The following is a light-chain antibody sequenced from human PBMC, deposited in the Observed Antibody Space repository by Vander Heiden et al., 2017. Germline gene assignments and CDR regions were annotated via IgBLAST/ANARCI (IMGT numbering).Light chain of an antibody. CDR3: QQDYSTPRT. Sequence: DIVMTQSPDSLAVSLGERATINCKSSQSVLYSSNNKNYLAWYQQKPGQPPKLLIYWASTRESGVPDRFSGSGSGTDFTLTISSLQAEDVAVYYCQQDYSTPRTFGLGTKVDIK. CDR1: QSVLYSSNNKNY. CDR2: WAS. J-gene: IGKJ3*01. V-gene: IGKV4-1*01.